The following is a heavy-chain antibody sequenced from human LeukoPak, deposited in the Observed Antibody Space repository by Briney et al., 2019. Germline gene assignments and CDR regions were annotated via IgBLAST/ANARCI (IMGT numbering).Heavy chain of an antibody. CDR2: IRYDGSNK. V-gene: IGHV3-30*02. Sequence: GGSLRLSCAASGFTFSSYGMHWVRQAPGKGLEWVAFIRYDGSNKYYADSVKGRFTISRDNSKNTLYLQMNSLRAEDTAVYYCARVFYDSSGYYYVHFDYWGQGTLVTVSS. J-gene: IGHJ4*02. CDR1: GFTFSSYG. CDR3: ARVFYDSSGYYYVHFDY. D-gene: IGHD3-22*01.